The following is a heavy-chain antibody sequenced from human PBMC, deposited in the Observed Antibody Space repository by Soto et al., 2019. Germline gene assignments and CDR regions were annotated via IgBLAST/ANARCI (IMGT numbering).Heavy chain of an antibody. CDR1: AYTFTSYA. D-gene: IGHD5-12*01. V-gene: IGHV1-3*01. Sequence: ASVKVSRTASAYTFTSYAMHWVRQAPGQRLEWMGWINAGNGNTKYSQKFQGRVTITRDTSASTAYMALGSLRSEDTAVYYCARTGLVEMATMGHFQHWGQGTLVTVSS. J-gene: IGHJ1*01. CDR2: INAGNGNT. CDR3: ARTGLVEMATMGHFQH.